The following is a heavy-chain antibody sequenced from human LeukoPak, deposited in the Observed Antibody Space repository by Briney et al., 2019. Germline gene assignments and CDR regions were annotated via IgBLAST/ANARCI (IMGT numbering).Heavy chain of an antibody. CDR3: GRVVADYDILTGYYSHYYYYMDV. J-gene: IGHJ6*03. D-gene: IGHD3-9*01. V-gene: IGHV1-2*02. CDR2: INPNSGGT. Sequence: ASVKVSCKASGYTFTGYYMHWVRQAPGQGLEWMGWINPNSGGTNYAQKFQGRVTMTRDTSISTAYMELSRLRSDDTAVYYCGRVVADYDILTGYYSHYYYYMDVWGKGTTVTVSS. CDR1: GYTFTGYY.